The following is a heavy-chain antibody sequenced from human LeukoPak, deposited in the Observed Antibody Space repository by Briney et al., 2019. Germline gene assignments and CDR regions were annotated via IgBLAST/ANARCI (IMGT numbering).Heavy chain of an antibody. V-gene: IGHV3-15*01. J-gene: IGHJ6*02. CDR2: EKSKGSGGTA. CDR3: AWQANFYYDMAG. Sequence: GGSLGLSCEASGFNFSDAWMNWFRQAPGKGLEWVGREKSKGSGGTADYAAPVKGRFTISRDDSKNTLFVQMSRVQAADKAGYESAWQANFYYDMAGWGQGTTVTVS. CDR1: GFNFSDAW.